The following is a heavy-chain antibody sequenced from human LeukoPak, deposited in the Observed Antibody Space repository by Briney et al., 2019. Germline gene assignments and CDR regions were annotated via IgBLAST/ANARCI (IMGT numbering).Heavy chain of an antibody. CDR2: INAGNGNT. CDR1: GYTFTSYA. CDR3: ARGHRDRITGTTKFDY. J-gene: IGHJ4*02. Sequence: ASVKVSCKASGYTFTSYAMHWVRQAPGQRLEWMGWINAGNGNTKYSQEFQGRVTITRNTSISTAYMELSSLRSEDTAVYYCARGHRDRITGTTKFDYWGQGTLVTVSS. D-gene: IGHD1-20*01. V-gene: IGHV1-3*03.